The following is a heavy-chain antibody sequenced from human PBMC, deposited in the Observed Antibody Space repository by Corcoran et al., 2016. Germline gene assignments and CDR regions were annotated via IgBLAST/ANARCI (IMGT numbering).Heavy chain of an antibody. CDR3: SRSESFDY. CDR2: LYHSGIT. J-gene: IGHJ4*02. V-gene: IGHV4-38-2*02. Sequence: QVQLQESGPGLVKPSETLSLTCTVSGYSISSGYYWGWIRQPPGKGLEWIGSLYHSGITYYNPSLRSRVPISVDTSKNQFSLKVSSVTAADTAVYYCSRSESFDYWGQGTLGTVSS. CDR1: GYSISSGYY.